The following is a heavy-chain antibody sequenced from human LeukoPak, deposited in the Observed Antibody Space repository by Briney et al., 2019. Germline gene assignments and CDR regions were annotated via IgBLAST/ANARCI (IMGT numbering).Heavy chain of an antibody. CDR3: ARDTAVITGPFDY. CDR2: IWHDGSKK. CDR1: GFNFNSGG. Sequence: GGSLRLSCAASGFNFNSGGMHWVRQAPGKGLEWVAVIWHDGSKKYYADSVKGRFTISRDNSKNTLYLQMNSLRVEDSAVYFCARDTAVITGPFDYWGQGTLVTVSS. V-gene: IGHV3-33*01. J-gene: IGHJ4*02. D-gene: IGHD3-16*01.